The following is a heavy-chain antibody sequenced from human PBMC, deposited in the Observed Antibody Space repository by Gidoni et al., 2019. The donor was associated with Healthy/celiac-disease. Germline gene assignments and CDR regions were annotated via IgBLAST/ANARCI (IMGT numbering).Heavy chain of an antibody. CDR1: GGSLSSGDYY. CDR3: ARVRGYSYGTNWYFDL. V-gene: IGHV4-30-4*01. CDR2: IYYSGST. Sequence: QVQLQESGPGLVKPSQTLSLTCTVSGGSLSSGDYYWSWIRQPPGKGLEWIGYIYYSGSTYYNPSLKSRVTISVDTSKNQFSLKLSSVTAADTAVYYCARVRGYSYGTNWYFDLWGRGTLVTVSS. J-gene: IGHJ2*01. D-gene: IGHD5-18*01.